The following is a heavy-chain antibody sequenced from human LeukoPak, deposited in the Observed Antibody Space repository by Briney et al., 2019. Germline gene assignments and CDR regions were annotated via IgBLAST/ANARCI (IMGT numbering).Heavy chain of an antibody. J-gene: IGHJ4*02. Sequence: SVKVSCKASGGTFSSYAISWVRQAPGQGLEWMGGIIPIFGTANYAQKFQGRVTITADESTSTAYMELSSLRSEDTAVYCCASYYYDSSGCDYWGQGTLVTVS. D-gene: IGHD3-22*01. CDR2: IIPIFGTA. CDR3: ASYYYDSSGCDY. CDR1: GGTFSSYA. V-gene: IGHV1-69*13.